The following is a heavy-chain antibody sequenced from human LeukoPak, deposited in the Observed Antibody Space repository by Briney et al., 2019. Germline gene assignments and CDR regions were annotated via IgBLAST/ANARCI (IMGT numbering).Heavy chain of an antibody. CDR3: ARGSSFGELSPFDP. Sequence: GASVKVSCKASGGTFSSYAISWVRQAPGQGLEWMGGIIPIFGTANYAQKFQGRVTMTRNTSISTAYMELSSLRSEDTAVYYCARGSSFGELSPFDPWGQGTLVTVSS. V-gene: IGHV1-69*05. J-gene: IGHJ5*02. CDR2: IIPIFGTA. CDR1: GGTFSSYA. D-gene: IGHD3-10*01.